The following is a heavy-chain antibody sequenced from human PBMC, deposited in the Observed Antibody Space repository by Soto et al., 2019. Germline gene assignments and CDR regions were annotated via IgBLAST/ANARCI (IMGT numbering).Heavy chain of an antibody. J-gene: IGHJ6*02. CDR1: GGSISSCPYY. CDR2: IYYRGSA. Sequence: QVQLQESGPGLVKPSETLSLTCTVSGGSISSCPYYWGWIRQPPGKGLEWIGCIYYRGSAYYNPSLKSRVTISLETSKNQFSLKLTSVTAADTAVFYCARHGVDYGDYASYSYSGMDVWGRGTTVTVSS. V-gene: IGHV4-39*01. D-gene: IGHD4-17*01. CDR3: ARHGVDYGDYASYSYSGMDV.